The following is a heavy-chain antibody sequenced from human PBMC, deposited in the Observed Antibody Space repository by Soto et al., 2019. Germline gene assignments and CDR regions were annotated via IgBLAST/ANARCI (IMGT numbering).Heavy chain of an antibody. J-gene: IGHJ4*02. D-gene: IGHD2-21*01. CDR1: GFSFSDGAEV. V-gene: IGHV2-5*02. CDR3: ARGRGRESCGGGDCYYFDV. CDR2: YYWDEDE. Sequence: QITLKESGPTLVKPTQTLKLTCTFSGFSFSDGAEVVGWFRQSPGKAPEWLAIYYWDEDEWHSPSLRPRLSISYEAARSQVVVSMVDMDPQDTAPYFCARGRGRESCGGGDCYYFDVWGQGLQVAAS.